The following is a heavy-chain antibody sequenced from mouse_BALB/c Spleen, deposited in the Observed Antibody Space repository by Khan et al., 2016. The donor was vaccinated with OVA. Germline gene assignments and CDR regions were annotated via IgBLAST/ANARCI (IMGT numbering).Heavy chain of an antibody. CDR2: IYPGNSDI. Sequence: VQLQQSGTVLARPGASVKMSCKASGYTFTSYWMHWVKQRPGQGLEWIGAIYPGNSDINYNQKFKGKAKLTAVTSTSTAYMELNSLTNEDSAVCYCTRNGFGNYESWDYWGQGTTLTVSS. D-gene: IGHD2-1*01. V-gene: IGHV1-5*01. CDR3: TRNGFGNYESWDY. CDR1: GYTFTSYW. J-gene: IGHJ2*01.